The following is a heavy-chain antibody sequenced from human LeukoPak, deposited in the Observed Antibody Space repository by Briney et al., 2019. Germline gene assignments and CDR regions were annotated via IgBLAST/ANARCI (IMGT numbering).Heavy chain of an antibody. CDR2: IYYSGST. CDR1: GGSISSYY. V-gene: IGHV4-59*01. CDR3: ARVGDYYYYGMDV. J-gene: IGHJ6*02. Sequence: SETLSLTCTVSGGSISSYYWSWIRQPPGKGLEWIGYIYYSGSTNYNPSLKSRVTISVDTSKNQFSLKLSSVTAADTAVYYCARVGDYYYYGMDVWGQGTTVTVSS.